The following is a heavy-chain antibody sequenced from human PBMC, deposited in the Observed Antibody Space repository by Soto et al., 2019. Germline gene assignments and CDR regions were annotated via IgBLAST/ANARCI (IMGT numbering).Heavy chain of an antibody. CDR1: GFTFNTYV. V-gene: IGHV3-23*01. J-gene: IGHJ3*01. D-gene: IGHD1-7*01. Sequence: EVQLLESGGGLVQPGGSLRLSCAASGFTFNTYVMNWVRQAPGKGLEWVSTISYSADKTHYADSVKGRFTISRDNSRDPLFLQMNSLRADDAAVYYCARRGRNATTNWGAFDVWGQGTMVTVSS. CDR3: ARRGRNATTNWGAFDV. CDR2: ISYSADKT.